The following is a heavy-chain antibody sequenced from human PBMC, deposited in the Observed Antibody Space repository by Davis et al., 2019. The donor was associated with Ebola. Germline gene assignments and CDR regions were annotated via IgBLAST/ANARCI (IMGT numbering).Heavy chain of an antibody. V-gene: IGHV4-61*05. CDR3: ARGSTVTTDY. J-gene: IGHJ4*02. CDR2: IYYSGST. Sequence: SETLSLTCTVSGDSIGSSSYYWGWIRQPPGKGLEWIGYIYYSGSTNYNPSLKSRVTISVDTSKNQFSLKLSSVTAADTAVYYCARGSTVTTDYWGQGTLVTVSS. CDR1: GDSIGSSSYY. D-gene: IGHD4-17*01.